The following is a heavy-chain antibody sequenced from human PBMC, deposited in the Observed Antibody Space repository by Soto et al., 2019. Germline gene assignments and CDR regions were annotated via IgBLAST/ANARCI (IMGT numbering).Heavy chain of an antibody. CDR1: GGSISTGGSS. J-gene: IGHJ4*02. CDR2: IYHYGST. CDR3: ARQDCSRTSCVFEY. V-gene: IGHV4-30-2*01. Sequence: QLQLQESGSGLVKSSQTVSLTCAVSGGSISTGGSSWSWIRQPPGKGLEWIGYIYHYGSTYSNPSLKSRVTMSIDRSKNQFSLKLRSVTAADTAVYYCARQDCSRTSCVFEYCGQGALVTVSS. D-gene: IGHD2-2*01.